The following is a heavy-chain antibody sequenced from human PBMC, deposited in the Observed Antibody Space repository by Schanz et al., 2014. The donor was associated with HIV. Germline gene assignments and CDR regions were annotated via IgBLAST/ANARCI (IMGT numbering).Heavy chain of an antibody. V-gene: IGHV1-69*01. Sequence: QVQLVQSGAEVKKPGSSVKVSCKASGGTFNSYAISWVRQAPGQGLEWMGGITPIFDTANYAHKFQGRVTITADESTSTAYMELSSLRSEDTAVYYCARYLGGDDGDFYFDYWGQGTLVTVSS. CDR1: GGTFNSYA. J-gene: IGHJ4*02. CDR2: ITPIFDTA. D-gene: IGHD4-17*01. CDR3: ARYLGGDDGDFYFDY.